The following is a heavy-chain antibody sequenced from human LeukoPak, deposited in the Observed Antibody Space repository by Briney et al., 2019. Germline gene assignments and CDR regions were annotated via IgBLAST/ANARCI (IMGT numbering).Heavy chain of an antibody. CDR1: GYTFTSYG. D-gene: IGHD6-19*01. CDR3: ARVPQILNNGWYVDYFDY. J-gene: IGHJ4*02. V-gene: IGHV1-18*01. CDR2: ISAYNGNT. Sequence: GASVKVSCKASGYTFTSYGISWVRQAPGQGLEWMGWISAYNGNTNYAQKLQGRVTMTTDTSTSTAYMELRSLRSDDTAVYYCARVPQILNNGWYVDYFDYWGQGTLVTVSS.